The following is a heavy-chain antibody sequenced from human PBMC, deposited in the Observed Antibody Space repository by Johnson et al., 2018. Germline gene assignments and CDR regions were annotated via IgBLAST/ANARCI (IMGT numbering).Heavy chain of an antibody. V-gene: IGHV4-39*01. J-gene: IGHJ3*02. Sequence: QVQLQESGPGLVKPSETLSLTCTVSGGSISSTNYYWGWIRQPPGKGLEWIGSIYYSGSTYYNPSLKSRVTISVDTSKNQFSLKLSSVTAADPAVYSCARNGVVRSFDIWGQGTMVTVSS. CDR2: IYYSGST. CDR3: ARNGVVRSFDI. D-gene: IGHD3-3*01. CDR1: GGSISSTNYY.